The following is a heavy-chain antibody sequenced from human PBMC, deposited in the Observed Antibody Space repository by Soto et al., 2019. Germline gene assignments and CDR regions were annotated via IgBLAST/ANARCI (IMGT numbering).Heavy chain of an antibody. Sequence: SETLSLTCAVYGGSFSGYYWSWIRQPPGKGMEWIGEINHSGSTNYNPSLKSRVTISVDTSKNQFSLKLSSVTAADTAVYYCARGRVIWLRLKPSFDYWGQRTL. CDR2: INHSGST. V-gene: IGHV4-34*01. J-gene: IGHJ4*02. CDR3: ARGRVIWLRLKPSFDY. D-gene: IGHD5-12*01. CDR1: GGSFSGYY.